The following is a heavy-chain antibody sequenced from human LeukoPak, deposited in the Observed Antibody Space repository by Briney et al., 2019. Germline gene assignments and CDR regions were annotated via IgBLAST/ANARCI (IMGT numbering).Heavy chain of an antibody. J-gene: IGHJ4*02. CDR1: GYSLTTYG. Sequence: ASVKVSCKASGYSLTTYGITWVRQAPGQGLEWMGWITTYNGNTNYARKLQGRVTMTTDTSTNTAYMELSRLRSDDTAVYYCARDFYDSSGYYPDYWGQGTLVTVSS. V-gene: IGHV1-18*01. D-gene: IGHD3-22*01. CDR3: ARDFYDSSGYYPDY. CDR2: ITTYNGNT.